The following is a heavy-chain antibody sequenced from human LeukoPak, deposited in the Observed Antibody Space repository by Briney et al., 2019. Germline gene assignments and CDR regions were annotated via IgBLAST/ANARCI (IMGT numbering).Heavy chain of an antibody. V-gene: IGHV3-23*01. CDR2: ISGAGGDT. D-gene: IGHD2-15*01. CDR1: GFRFGSYA. J-gene: IGHJ4*02. CDR3: AKGFGDSCYSGVEY. Sequence: GSLRLSCAASGFRFGSYAMTWVRQAPGKGLEWVSVISGAGGDTYYADSVKGRFTISRDTSKNTLYLQMNSVRAEDTAVYYCAKGFGDSCYSGVEYWGQGTLVTVSP.